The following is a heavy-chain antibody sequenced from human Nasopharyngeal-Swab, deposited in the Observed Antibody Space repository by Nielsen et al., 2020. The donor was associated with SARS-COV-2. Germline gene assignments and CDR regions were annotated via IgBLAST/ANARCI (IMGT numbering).Heavy chain of an antibody. V-gene: IGHV3-30*04. CDR1: GFTFSSYA. CDR3: ARTLGSDDAFDI. D-gene: IGHD7-27*01. J-gene: IGHJ3*02. Sequence: GESLKISCAASGFTFSSYAMHWVRQAPGKGLEWVAVISYDGSNKYYADSVKGRFIISRDNSKNTLYLQMNSLRAEDTAVYYCARTLGSDDAFDIWGQGTMVTVSS. CDR2: ISYDGSNK.